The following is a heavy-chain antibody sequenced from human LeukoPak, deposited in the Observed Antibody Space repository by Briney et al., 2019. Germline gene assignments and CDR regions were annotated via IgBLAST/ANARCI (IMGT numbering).Heavy chain of an antibody. J-gene: IGHJ4*02. CDR3: ARFGGCSSTSCYPPDLPDY. Sequence: PSETLSLTCTVSGGSISSYYWSWIRQPPGKGLEWIGYIYYSGSTNYNPSLKSRVTISVDTSKNQFSLKLSSVTAADTAVYYCARFGGCSSTSCYPPDLPDYWGQGTLVTVSS. CDR2: IYYSGST. V-gene: IGHV4-59*01. D-gene: IGHD2-2*01. CDR1: GGSISSYY.